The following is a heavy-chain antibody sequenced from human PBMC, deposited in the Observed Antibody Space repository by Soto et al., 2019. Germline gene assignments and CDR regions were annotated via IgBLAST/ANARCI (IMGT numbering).Heavy chain of an antibody. CDR3: ARDLDPDGAFDI. J-gene: IGHJ3*02. CDR2: IIPILGIA. V-gene: IGHV1-69*04. D-gene: IGHD3-9*01. Sequence: SVKGSCKASGGTFSSYGVSWVRQAPGQGLEWMGRIIPILGIANYAQKFQGRVTITADKSTSTAYMELSSLRSEDTAVYYCARDLDPDGAFDIWGQGTMVTVS. CDR1: GGTFSSYG.